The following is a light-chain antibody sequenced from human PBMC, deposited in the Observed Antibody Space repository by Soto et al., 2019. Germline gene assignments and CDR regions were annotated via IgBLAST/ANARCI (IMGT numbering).Light chain of an antibody. V-gene: IGLV2-14*03. J-gene: IGLJ2*01. Sequence: QLVLTQPASVSGSPGQSITIPCTGTSSDIGGYNYVSWYQQHPGKAPKLMIFDVSYRPSGISDRFSGSKSGNTASLTISGLQPEDEADYYCSSYGASSTLFGGGTQLTVL. CDR3: SSYGASSTL. CDR2: DVS. CDR1: SSDIGGYNY.